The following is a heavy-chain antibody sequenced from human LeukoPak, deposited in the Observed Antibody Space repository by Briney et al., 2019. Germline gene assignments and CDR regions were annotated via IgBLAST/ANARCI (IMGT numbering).Heavy chain of an antibody. D-gene: IGHD2-2*01. V-gene: IGHV4-4*07. Sequence: SETLSLTCTVSGGSISGDYWSWIRQTAGKGLEWIERIYISGSTNYNPSLRSRVTMSVDTSKNQFSLKLNSVTAADTAVYYCARGPSASRDYGMDVWGQGTMVTVSS. J-gene: IGHJ6*02. CDR1: GGSISGDY. CDR2: IYISGST. CDR3: ARGPSASRDYGMDV.